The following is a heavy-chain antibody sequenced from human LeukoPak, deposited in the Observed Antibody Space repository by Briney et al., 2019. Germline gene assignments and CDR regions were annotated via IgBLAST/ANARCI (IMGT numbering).Heavy chain of an antibody. V-gene: IGHV4-34*01. CDR2: INHSGST. D-gene: IGHD6-19*01. CDR3: ARGWYSSGWYGFDY. CDR1: GGSFSGYY. J-gene: IGHJ4*02. Sequence: SETLSLTCAVYGGSFSGYYWSWIRQPPGKGLEWIGEINHSGSTNYNPSLKSRVTISVDKSKNQFSLKLSSVTAADTAVYYCARGWYSSGWYGFDYWGQGTLVTVSS.